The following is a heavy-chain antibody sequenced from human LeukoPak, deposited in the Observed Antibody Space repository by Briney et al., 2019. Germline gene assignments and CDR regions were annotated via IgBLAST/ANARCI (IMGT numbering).Heavy chain of an antibody. D-gene: IGHD5-24*01. J-gene: IGHJ2*01. V-gene: IGHV4-39*01. CDR2: IYDSGNE. CDR1: GGSISTSAFY. CDR3: AKRDGYKDPYWYFDL. Sequence: SETLSLTCTVSGGSISTSAFYWGWIRQPPGKGLEWIGSIYDSGNEFYNPSLKSRVTISADTSKNQFSLKLSSVTAADTAVYYCAKRDGYKDPYWYFDLWGRGTLVTVSS.